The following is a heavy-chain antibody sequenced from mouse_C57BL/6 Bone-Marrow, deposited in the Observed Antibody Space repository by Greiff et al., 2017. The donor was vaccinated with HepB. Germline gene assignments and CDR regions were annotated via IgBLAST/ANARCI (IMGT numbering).Heavy chain of an antibody. CDR2: INYDGSST. Sequence: EVMLVESEGGLVQPGSSMKLSCTASGFTFSDYYMAWVRQVPEKGLEWVANINYDGSSTYYLDSLKSRFIISRDNAKNILYLQMSSLKSEDTATYYCARDRGLRGYFDYWGQGTTLTVSS. D-gene: IGHD2-4*01. J-gene: IGHJ2*01. CDR3: ARDRGLRGYFDY. V-gene: IGHV5-16*01. CDR1: GFTFSDYY.